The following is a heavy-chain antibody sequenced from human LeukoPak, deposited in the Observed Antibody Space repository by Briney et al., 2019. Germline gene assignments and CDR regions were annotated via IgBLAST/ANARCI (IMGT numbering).Heavy chain of an antibody. V-gene: IGHV1-69*04. Sequence: SVKVSCKASGGTFSSYAISWVRQAPGQGLEWMGRIIPILGIANYAQKFQGRVTITADKSTSTAYMELSSLRSEDTAVYYCESSITMIVVVNYDAFDIWGQGTMVTVSS. D-gene: IGHD3-22*01. CDR1: GGTFSSYA. CDR3: ESSITMIVVVNYDAFDI. CDR2: IIPILGIA. J-gene: IGHJ3*02.